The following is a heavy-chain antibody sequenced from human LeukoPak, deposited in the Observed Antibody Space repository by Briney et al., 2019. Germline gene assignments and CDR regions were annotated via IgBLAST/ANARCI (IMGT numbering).Heavy chain of an antibody. D-gene: IGHD3-22*01. CDR1: GFTFSDNY. CDR3: ARDWRDSSGKFPNDAFDI. V-gene: IGHV3-11*04. Sequence: GGSLRLSSAASGFTFSDNYMSWIRQAPGKGLEWISYISSSDTMYYADSVKGRFTISRDNAKNSLYLQMNSLRAEDTAVYYCARDWRDSSGKFPNDAFDIWGQGTMVTVSS. CDR2: ISSSDTM. J-gene: IGHJ3*02.